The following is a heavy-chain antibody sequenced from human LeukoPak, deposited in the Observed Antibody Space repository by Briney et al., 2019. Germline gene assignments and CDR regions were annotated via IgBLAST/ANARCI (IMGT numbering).Heavy chain of an antibody. CDR1: GGSISSYY. D-gene: IGHD3-22*01. CDR3: ASYYDSSGYYWAGDYGMDV. Sequence: SETLSLTCTVSGGSISSYYWGWIRQPPGKGLEWIGSIYYSGSTYYNPSLKSRVTISVDTSKNQFSLKLSSVTAADTAVYYCASYYDSSGYYWAGDYGMDVWGQGTTVTVSS. CDR2: IYYSGST. J-gene: IGHJ6*02. V-gene: IGHV4-39*01.